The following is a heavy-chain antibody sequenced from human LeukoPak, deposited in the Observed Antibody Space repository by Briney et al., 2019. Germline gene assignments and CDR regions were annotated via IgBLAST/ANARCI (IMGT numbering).Heavy chain of an antibody. J-gene: IGHJ4*02. V-gene: IGHV3-30*02. Sequence: GGSLRLSCAASGLTFSSYAMNWVRQAPGKGLEWVAFIRYDGSNKYYADSVKGRFTISRDNSKNTLYLQMNSLRAEDTAVYYCAKDSEDYYDSSGFSDYWGQGTLVTVSS. CDR1: GLTFSSYA. D-gene: IGHD3-22*01. CDR3: AKDSEDYYDSSGFSDY. CDR2: IRYDGSNK.